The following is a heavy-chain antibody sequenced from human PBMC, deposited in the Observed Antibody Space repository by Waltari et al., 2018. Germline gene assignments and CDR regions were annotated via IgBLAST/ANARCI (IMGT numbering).Heavy chain of an antibody. CDR2: ISGSGCST. CDR1: GFTFSSYA. J-gene: IGHJ5*02. V-gene: IGHV3-23*01. D-gene: IGHD3-3*01. Sequence: EVQLLESGGGLVQPGGSLRLSCAASGFTFSSYAMSWVSQAPGKGLECGSAISGSGCSTYYADSVKGLFTISRDNSKNTLYLQMNSLRAEDTAVYYCAKDLVLEWLSWFDPWGQGTLVTVSS. CDR3: AKDLVLEWLSWFDP.